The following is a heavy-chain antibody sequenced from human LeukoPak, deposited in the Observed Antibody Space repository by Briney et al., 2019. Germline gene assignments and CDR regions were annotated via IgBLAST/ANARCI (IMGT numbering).Heavy chain of an antibody. CDR2: IYSGGTT. CDR3: ARGTRRFYSDSSGFAGDYYYYYMDV. CDR1: GLNVSSNY. V-gene: IGHV3-53*01. D-gene: IGHD3-22*01. Sequence: PGGSLRLSCAVSGLNVSSNYMSWVRQAPGKGLEWVSVIYSGGTTYYADSVKGRFTISRDNSKNTLYLQMNGLRAEDTAVYYCARGTRRFYSDSSGFAGDYYYYYMDVWGKGTTVIVSS. J-gene: IGHJ6*03.